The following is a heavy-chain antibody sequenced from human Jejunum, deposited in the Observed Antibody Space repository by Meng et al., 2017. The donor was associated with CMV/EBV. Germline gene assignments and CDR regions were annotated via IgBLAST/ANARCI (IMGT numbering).Heavy chain of an antibody. Sequence: TRAGYSFTKDWVGWLRRMPGKGLEWMGIIYPGDSDTRYSLSFQGQVIISVDKSINTAYLEWNSLKASDTAIYYCARHGETVFGVIDNWGQGTLVTVSS. CDR2: IYPGDSDT. CDR1: GYSFTKDW. J-gene: IGHJ4*02. V-gene: IGHV5-51*01. D-gene: IGHD3-3*01. CDR3: ARHGETVFGVIDN.